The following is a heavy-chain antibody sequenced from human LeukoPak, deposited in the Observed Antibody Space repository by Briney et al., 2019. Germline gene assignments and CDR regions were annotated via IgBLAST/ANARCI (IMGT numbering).Heavy chain of an antibody. CDR3: AREGHYYDSSGYPNGYYYYGMDV. Sequence: SETLSLTCTVSGGSISSYYWSWIRQPPGKGLEWIGYIYYSGSTNYNPSLKSRVTISVDTSKNQFSLKLSSVTAADTAVYYCAREGHYYDSSGYPNGYYYYGMDVWGQGTTVTVSS. CDR2: IYYSGST. D-gene: IGHD3-22*01. CDR1: GGSISSYY. V-gene: IGHV4-59*01. J-gene: IGHJ6*02.